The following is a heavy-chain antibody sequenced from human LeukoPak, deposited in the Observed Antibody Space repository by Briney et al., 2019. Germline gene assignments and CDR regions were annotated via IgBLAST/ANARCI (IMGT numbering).Heavy chain of an antibody. CDR3: ARDTMIVGREGYYFDY. D-gene: IGHD3-22*01. J-gene: IGHJ4*02. V-gene: IGHV1-2*02. Sequence: GASVKVSCKASGYTFTGYYMHWVRQAPGQGLEWMGWINPNSGGTNYAQKFQSRVTMTRDTSISTAYMELSRLRSDDTAVYYCARDTMIVGREGYYFDYWGQGTLVTVSS. CDR1: GYTFTGYY. CDR2: INPNSGGT.